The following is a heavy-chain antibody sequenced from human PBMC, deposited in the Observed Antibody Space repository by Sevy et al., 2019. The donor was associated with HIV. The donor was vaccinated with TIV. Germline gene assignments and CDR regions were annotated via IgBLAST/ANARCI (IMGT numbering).Heavy chain of an antibody. CDR2: INTDGSKI. V-gene: IGHV3-74*01. CDR3: ARAAANRGMDY. J-gene: IGHJ4*02. CDR1: GFTFSGYW. Sequence: GGSLRLSCDASGFTFSGYWMHWVRQVPGKGPGWVSLINTDGSKISYADSVKGRFTISRDNAKSTRYLQMNSLRLEDTAVYYCARAAANRGMDYWGQGTLVTVSS. D-gene: IGHD3-10*01.